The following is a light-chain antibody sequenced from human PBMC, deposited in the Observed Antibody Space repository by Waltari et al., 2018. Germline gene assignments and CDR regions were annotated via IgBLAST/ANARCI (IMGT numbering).Light chain of an antibody. CDR1: PGISNF. CDR3: QQYFSYPRT. V-gene: IGKV1-17*03. J-gene: IGKJ2*01. CDR2: GAS. Sequence: DIQMTQSPSAMSASVGDRVTITCRASPGISNFLAWFQQKPGKVPKRLIYGASSLQSGVPSRFSGSGSGTEFTLTISSLQPEDFATYYCQQYFSYPRTFGLGTKVEI.